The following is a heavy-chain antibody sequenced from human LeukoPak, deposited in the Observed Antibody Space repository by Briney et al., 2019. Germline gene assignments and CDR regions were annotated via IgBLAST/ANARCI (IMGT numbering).Heavy chain of an antibody. Sequence: PSETLSLTCTVSGGSISSGGYYWSWIRQPPGKGLEWIGEINHSGSTNYNPSLKGRVTISVDTSKNQFSLKLSSVTAADTAAYYCARRYDSSGPTLDYWGQGTLVTVSS. CDR3: ARRYDSSGPTLDY. V-gene: IGHV4-39*07. D-gene: IGHD3-22*01. CDR1: GGSISSGGYY. J-gene: IGHJ4*02. CDR2: INHSGST.